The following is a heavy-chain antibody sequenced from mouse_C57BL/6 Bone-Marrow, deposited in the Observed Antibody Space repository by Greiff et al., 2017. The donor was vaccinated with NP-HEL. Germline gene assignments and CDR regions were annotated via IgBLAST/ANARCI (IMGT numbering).Heavy chain of an antibody. J-gene: IGHJ4*01. Sequence: QVHVKQSGAELARPGASVKLSCKASGYTFTSYGISWVKQRTGQGLEWIGEIYPRSGNTYYNEKFKGKATLTADKSSSTAYMELRSLTSEDSAVYFCARERDYGSSYPFWYAMDYWGQGTSVTVSS. V-gene: IGHV1-81*01. CDR3: ARERDYGSSYPFWYAMDY. D-gene: IGHD1-1*01. CDR1: GYTFTSYG. CDR2: IYPRSGNT.